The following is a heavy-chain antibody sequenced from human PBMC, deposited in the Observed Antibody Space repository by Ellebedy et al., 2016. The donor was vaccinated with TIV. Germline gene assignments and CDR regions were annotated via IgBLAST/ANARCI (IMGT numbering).Heavy chain of an antibody. D-gene: IGHD3-10*01. CDR3: AKGYSSGSYLGYFDY. Sequence: GESLKISCAASGFTFSSYGMHWVRQAPGKGLEWVAFIHYDGSNEYYADSVKGRFTISRDNSKTLYLQMNSLRAEDTAVYYCAKGYSSGSYLGYFDYWGQGTLVTVSS. V-gene: IGHV3-30*02. CDR2: IHYDGSNE. CDR1: GFTFSSYG. J-gene: IGHJ4*02.